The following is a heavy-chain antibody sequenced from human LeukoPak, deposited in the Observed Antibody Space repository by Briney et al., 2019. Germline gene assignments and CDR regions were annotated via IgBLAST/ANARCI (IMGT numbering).Heavy chain of an antibody. V-gene: IGHV3-33*01. CDR1: GFTFSSYG. J-gene: IGHJ5*02. CDR3: ARDRVISYYYDSSGYYSSLSNWFDP. CDR2: IWYDGSNK. Sequence: GSLRLSCAASGFTFSSYGMHWVRQAPGKGLEWVAVIWYDGSNKYYADSVKGRFTISRDNSKNTLYLQMNSLRAEDTAVYYCARDRVISYYYDSSGYYSSLSNWFDPWGQGTLVTVSS. D-gene: IGHD3-22*01.